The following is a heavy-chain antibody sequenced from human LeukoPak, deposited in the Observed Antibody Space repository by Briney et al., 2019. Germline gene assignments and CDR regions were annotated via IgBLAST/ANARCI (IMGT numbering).Heavy chain of an antibody. J-gene: IGHJ3*02. CDR1: GGSISSSSYY. V-gene: IGHV4-39*07. CDR2: IYYSGST. D-gene: IGHD2-2*01. Sequence: SETLSLTCTVSGGSISSSSYYWGWIRQPPGKGLEWIGSIYYSGSTYYNPSLKSRVTISVDTSKNQFSLKLSSVTAADTAVYYCARRSSVVPAALYGVSAFDIWGQGTMVTVSS. CDR3: ARRSSVVPAALYGVSAFDI.